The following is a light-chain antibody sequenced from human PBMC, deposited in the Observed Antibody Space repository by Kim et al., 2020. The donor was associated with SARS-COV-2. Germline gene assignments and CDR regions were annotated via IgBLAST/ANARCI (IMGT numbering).Light chain of an antibody. CDR1: QSISSY. J-gene: IGKJ3*01. CDR2: AAS. CDR3: QQSYSTPIFT. Sequence: SVGDRVTVTCRASQSISSYLNWDQQKPGKAPKLLIYAASSLQSGVPSRFSGSGSGTDFTLTISSLQPEDFATYYCQQSYSTPIFTFGPGTKVDIK. V-gene: IGKV1-39*01.